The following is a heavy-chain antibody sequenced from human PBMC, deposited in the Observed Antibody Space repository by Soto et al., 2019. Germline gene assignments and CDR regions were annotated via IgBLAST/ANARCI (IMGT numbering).Heavy chain of an antibody. Sequence: SVKVSCKASGGTFSSYTISWVRQAPGQGLEWMGRIIPILGIANYAQKFQGRVTITADESTSTAYMELSSLRSEDTAVYYCARVEMATNVGYYHYGMDVWGQGTTVTVSS. J-gene: IGHJ6*02. D-gene: IGHD5-12*01. CDR3: ARVEMATNVGYYHYGMDV. V-gene: IGHV1-69*02. CDR1: GGTFSSYT. CDR2: IIPILGIA.